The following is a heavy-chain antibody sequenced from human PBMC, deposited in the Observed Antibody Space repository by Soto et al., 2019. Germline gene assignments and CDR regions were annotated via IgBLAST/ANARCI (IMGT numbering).Heavy chain of an antibody. CDR1: GYSFTIYW. V-gene: IGHV5-51*01. Sequence: GESLKISCKGSGYSFTIYWIGWVRQMPGKGLEWMGIIYPGDSDTRYSPSFQGQVTISADKSISTAYLQWSSLKASDTAMYYCARPPSYGSGSYSAFDIWGQGTMVTVSS. J-gene: IGHJ3*02. CDR2: IYPGDSDT. D-gene: IGHD3-10*01. CDR3: ARPPSYGSGSYSAFDI.